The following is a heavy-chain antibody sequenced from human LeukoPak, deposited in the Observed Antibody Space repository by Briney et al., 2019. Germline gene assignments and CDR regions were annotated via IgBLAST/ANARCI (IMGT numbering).Heavy chain of an antibody. CDR2: ITGSGDTT. V-gene: IGHV3-23*01. J-gene: IGHJ4*02. D-gene: IGHD3-9*01. CDR3: AKWGDYDILTGYCVSDF. Sequence: GGSLRLSCAASGFIFRNYAMSWVRQAPGKGLEWVSAITGSGDTTYYADSVKGRFTISRDNSKNTLYVEMNTLRAEDTAVYYCAKWGDYDILTGYCVSDFWGQGTLVTVSS. CDR1: GFIFRNYA.